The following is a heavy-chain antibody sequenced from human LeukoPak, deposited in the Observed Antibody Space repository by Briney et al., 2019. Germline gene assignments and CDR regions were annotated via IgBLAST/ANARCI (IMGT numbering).Heavy chain of an antibody. J-gene: IGHJ5*02. CDR1: GYSISSGYY. D-gene: IGHD3-9*01. CDR2: IYHSGST. CDR3: ARGGFYYDILTGYLT. Sequence: KPSKTLSLTCAVSGYSISSGYYWGWIRQPPGKGLEWIGSIYHSGSTYYNPSLKSRVTISVDTSKNQFSLKLSSVTAADTAVYYCARGGFYYDILTGYLTWGQGTLVTVSS. V-gene: IGHV4-38-2*01.